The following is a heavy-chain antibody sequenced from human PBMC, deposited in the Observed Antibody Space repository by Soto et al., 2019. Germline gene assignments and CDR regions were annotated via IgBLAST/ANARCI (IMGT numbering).Heavy chain of an antibody. V-gene: IGHV4-59*01. CDR3: ARAGYDSSGYTFDY. J-gene: IGHJ4*02. CDR2: IYYSGST. D-gene: IGHD3-22*01. Sequence: PSETLSLTCTVSGGSISSYYWSWIRQPPGKGLEWIGYIYYSGSTNYNPSLKSRVTISVDTSKNQFSLKLSSVTAADTAVYYCARAGYDSSGYTFDYWGQGTLVTVS. CDR1: GGSISSYY.